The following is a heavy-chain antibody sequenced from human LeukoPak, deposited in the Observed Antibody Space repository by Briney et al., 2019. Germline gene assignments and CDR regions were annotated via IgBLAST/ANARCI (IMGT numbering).Heavy chain of an antibody. CDR3: ARLSAALGY. CDR2: IYNSGST. CDR1: GGSISSTNYY. D-gene: IGHD6-13*01. J-gene: IGHJ4*02. Sequence: SETLSLTCTVSGGSISSTNYYWGWIRQPPGKGLEWIGSIYNSGSTYYNPSLKSRVIVSLDTSKNQFSLRLTSVTAADTAVYYCARLSAALGYWGQGTLVTVSS. V-gene: IGHV4-39*07.